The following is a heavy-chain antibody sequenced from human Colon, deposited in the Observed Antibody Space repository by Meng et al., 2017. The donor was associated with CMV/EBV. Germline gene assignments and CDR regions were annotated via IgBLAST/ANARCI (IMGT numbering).Heavy chain of an antibody. CDR1: GFGFSKYE. Sequence: GGSLRLSCAATGFGFSKYEMNWLRQAPGKGLEWISYISSSGSSIYYADSVEGRFTISRDNAKSSLYLQMNSLRAEDTALYYCAKASNYYDSSGMFDYWGQGTLVTVSS. V-gene: IGHV3-48*03. D-gene: IGHD3-22*01. CDR3: AKASNYYDSSGMFDY. CDR2: ISSSGSSI. J-gene: IGHJ4*02.